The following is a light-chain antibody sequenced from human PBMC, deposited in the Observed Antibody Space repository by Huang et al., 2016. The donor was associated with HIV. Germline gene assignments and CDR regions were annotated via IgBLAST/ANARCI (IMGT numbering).Light chain of an antibody. CDR3: QQYDDWPPWS. V-gene: IGKV3-15*01. J-gene: IGKJ1*01. CDR2: DVS. Sequence: EIVMTQSPPTLSASPGERATLSCRASQSVKRLAWYQQKPGQAPKLLVYDVSSRATGTPARFSGSGSGTDFTLTINTLQSEEFALYYCQQYDDWPPWSFGQGTRVDMK. CDR1: QSVKR.